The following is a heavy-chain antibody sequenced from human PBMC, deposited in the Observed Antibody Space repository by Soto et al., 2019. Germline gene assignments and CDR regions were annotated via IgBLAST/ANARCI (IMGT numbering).Heavy chain of an antibody. Sequence: GESLKISCAASGFTFSSYAMSWVRQAPGKGLEWVSAISGSGGSTYYADSVKGRFTISRDNSKNTLYLQMNSLRAEDTAVYYCAKEPTPLYYYYYMDVWGKGTTVTVSS. D-gene: IGHD2-15*01. CDR3: AKEPTPLYYYYYMDV. V-gene: IGHV3-23*01. CDR1: GFTFSSYA. J-gene: IGHJ6*03. CDR2: ISGSGGST.